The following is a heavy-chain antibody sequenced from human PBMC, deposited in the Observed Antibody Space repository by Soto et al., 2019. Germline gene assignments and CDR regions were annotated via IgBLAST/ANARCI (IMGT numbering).Heavy chain of an antibody. CDR3: AKAYYYDRSGYPPLDY. J-gene: IGHJ4*02. D-gene: IGHD3-22*01. V-gene: IGHV3-30*18. CDR1: GFTFSSYG. Sequence: SLRLSCAASGFTFSSYGMHWVRQAPGKGLEWVAVISYDGSNKYYADSVKGRFTISRDNSKNTLYLQMNSLRAEDTAVYHCAKAYYYDRSGYPPLDYWGQGTLVTVSS. CDR2: ISYDGSNK.